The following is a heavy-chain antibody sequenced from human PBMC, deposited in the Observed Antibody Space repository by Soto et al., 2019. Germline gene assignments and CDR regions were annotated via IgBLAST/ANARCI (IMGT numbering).Heavy chain of an antibody. CDR3: ARDKSLDY. CDR1: GGSISSYY. Sequence: SETLSLTCTVSGGSISSYYWSWIRQPPGKGLEWIGYIYYLGSTNYNPSLKSRVTISVDTSKNQFSLKLTSVTAADTAVYYCARDKSLDYWGQGTLVTVSS. V-gene: IGHV4-59*01. CDR2: IYYLGST. J-gene: IGHJ4*02.